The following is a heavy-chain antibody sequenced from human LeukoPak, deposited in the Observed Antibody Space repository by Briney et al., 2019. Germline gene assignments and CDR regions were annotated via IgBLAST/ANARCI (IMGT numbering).Heavy chain of an antibody. CDR1: GVSMSSWY. Sequence: SETLSLTCTVYGVSMSSWYWSWMRQPPGKGLEWIGYIFYSGSTYYNPSLKSRVTISVDTSKNQFSLKLSSVTAADTAVYYCARANFWSGFDYWGQGSLVPVSS. V-gene: IGHV4-59*01. CDR2: IFYSGST. D-gene: IGHD3-3*01. J-gene: IGHJ4*02. CDR3: ARANFWSGFDY.